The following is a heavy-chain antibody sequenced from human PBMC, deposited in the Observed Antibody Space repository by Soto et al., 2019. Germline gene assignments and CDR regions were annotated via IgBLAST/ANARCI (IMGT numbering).Heavy chain of an antibody. Sequence: ASVKVSSTSSGYTFTSSGISWARQTPGQGLEWVGWISGYDGNTDYAHKFRGRVTMTTDTSTNTAYMDLRSLRSDDTAVYYCARHNSQWLNWFYPWGQGTPVTVSA. CDR2: ISGYDGNT. CDR3: ARHNSQWLNWFYP. J-gene: IGHJ5*02. D-gene: IGHD1-1*01. V-gene: IGHV1-18*01. CDR1: GYTFTSSG.